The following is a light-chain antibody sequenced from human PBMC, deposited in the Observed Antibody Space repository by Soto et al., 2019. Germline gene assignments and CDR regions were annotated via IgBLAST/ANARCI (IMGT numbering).Light chain of an antibody. Sequence: IVLTQSPATLSLSLGERATLSCRASQSVSSYLAWSQQKPGQAPSLLLHDASSRATDIPPRSSGSGSGTDFTLTFSSLEPQDFAVYYCQQRSSWPPTITFGQGTRLEIK. V-gene: IGKV3-11*01. CDR2: DAS. J-gene: IGKJ5*01. CDR3: QQRSSWPPTIT. CDR1: QSVSSY.